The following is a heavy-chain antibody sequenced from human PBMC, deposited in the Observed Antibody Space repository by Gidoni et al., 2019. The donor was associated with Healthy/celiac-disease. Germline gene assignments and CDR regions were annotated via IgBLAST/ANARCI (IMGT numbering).Heavy chain of an antibody. D-gene: IGHD6-6*01. J-gene: IGHJ6*02. CDR2: ISGSGGST. CDR1: GFTFSSYA. V-gene: IGHV3-23*01. Sequence: EVQLLESGGGLVQPGGSLSLSCAASGFTFSSYAMSWVRQAPGKGLELVSAISGSGGSTYYADSVKGRFTISRDNSKNTLYLQMNSLRAEDTAVYYCAKSLYSSFLMDVWGQGTTVTVSS. CDR3: AKSLYSSFLMDV.